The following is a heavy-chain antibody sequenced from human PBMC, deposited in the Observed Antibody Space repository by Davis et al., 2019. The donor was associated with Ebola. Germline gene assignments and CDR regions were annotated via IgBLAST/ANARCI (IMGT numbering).Heavy chain of an antibody. CDR2: IYYSGST. J-gene: IGHJ4*02. CDR3: ARHQGYGSYYYLDY. CDR1: GGSISSYY. Sequence: PGGSLRLSCTVSGGSISSYYWSWIRQPPGKGLEWIGYIYYSGSTNYNPSLKSRVTISVDTSKNQFSLKLSSVTAADTAVYYCARHQGYGSYYYLDYWGQGTLVTVSS. V-gene: IGHV4-59*08. D-gene: IGHD1-26*01.